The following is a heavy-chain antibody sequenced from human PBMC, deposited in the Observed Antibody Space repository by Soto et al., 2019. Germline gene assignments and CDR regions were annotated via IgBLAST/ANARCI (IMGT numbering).Heavy chain of an antibody. CDR3: AKRRGAGGHFDY. J-gene: IGHJ4*02. CDR1: GFTFSSYA. Sequence: GGSLRLSCAASGFTFSSYAMGWVRQGPGKGLEWVAVVSIGGSTHYADSVRGRFTISRDNSKDTLSLQMNSLTAEDTAVYFCAKRRGAGGHFDYWGQGALVTVSS. D-gene: IGHD2-15*01. V-gene: IGHV3-23*01. CDR2: VSIGGST.